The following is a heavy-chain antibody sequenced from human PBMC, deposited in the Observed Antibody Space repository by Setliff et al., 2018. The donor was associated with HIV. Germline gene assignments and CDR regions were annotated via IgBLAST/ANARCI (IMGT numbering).Heavy chain of an antibody. CDR2: ITAKFNGYVK. V-gene: IGHV3-72*01. D-gene: IGHD6-13*01. CDR1: GFTLSDHY. CDR3: AREDRIAPATRNYYYFGMDV. J-gene: IGHJ6*02. Sequence: PGGSLRLSCAASGFTLSDHYIDWIRQPPGKGLEWVGRITAKFNGYVKEYAASVQGRFTISRDDSKDSLFLQMNNLKTEDTAMYYCAREDRIAPATRNYYYFGMDVWGQGTTVTVSS.